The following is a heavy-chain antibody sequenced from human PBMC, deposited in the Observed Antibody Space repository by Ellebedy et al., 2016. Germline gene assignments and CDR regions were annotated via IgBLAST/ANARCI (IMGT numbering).Heavy chain of an antibody. CDR2: ISSSSSTI. D-gene: IGHD6-19*01. CDR1: GFTFSSYS. Sequence: GGSLRLXCAASGFTFSSYSMNWVRQAPGKGLEWVSYISSSSSTIYYADSVKGRFTISRDNAKNSLYLQMNSLRDEDTAVYYCARESTPVAGHYYYYGMDVWGQGTTVTVSS. J-gene: IGHJ6*02. CDR3: ARESTPVAGHYYYYGMDV. V-gene: IGHV3-48*02.